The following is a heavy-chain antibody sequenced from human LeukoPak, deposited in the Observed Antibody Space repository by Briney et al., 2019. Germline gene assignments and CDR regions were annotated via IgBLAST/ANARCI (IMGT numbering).Heavy chain of an antibody. CDR3: ARDHSNWNYAPDF. J-gene: IGHJ4*02. CDR1: GYTFTSHG. V-gene: IGHV1-18*01. D-gene: IGHD1-7*01. Sequence: ASVKVSCKASGYTFTSHGISWVRQAPGQGLEWMGWISTYNGNTNYAQKLQGRVSMTTDTSTSTAYMDPRSLRSDDTAVYYCARDHSNWNYAPDFWGQGTLVIVSS. CDR2: ISTYNGNT.